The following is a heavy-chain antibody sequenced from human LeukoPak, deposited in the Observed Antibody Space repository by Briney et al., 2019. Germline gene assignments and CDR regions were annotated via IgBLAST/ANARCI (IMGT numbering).Heavy chain of an antibody. CDR2: ISAYNGNT. CDR3: ARVLGKQQLVNPQHKALTRGWFDP. V-gene: IGHV1-18*04. Sequence: ASVKVSCKASGYTFTSNYIHWVRQAPGQGLEWMEWISAYNGNTNYAQKLQGRVTMTTDTSTSTAYMELRSLRSDDTAVYYCARVLGKQQLVNPQHKALTRGWFDPWGQGTLVTVSS. J-gene: IGHJ5*02. CDR1: GYTFTSNY. D-gene: IGHD6-13*01.